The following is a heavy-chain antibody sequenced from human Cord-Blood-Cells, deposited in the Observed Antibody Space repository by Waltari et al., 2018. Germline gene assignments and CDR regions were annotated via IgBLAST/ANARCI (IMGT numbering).Heavy chain of an antibody. CDR3: ARQGYCSSTSCYALDY. D-gene: IGHD2-2*01. V-gene: IGHV1-69*01. CDR2: IIPIFGTA. Sequence: GLEWMGGIIPIFGTANYAQKFQGRVTITADESTSTAYMELSSLRSEETAVYYCARQGYCSSTSCYALDYWGQGTLVTVSS. J-gene: IGHJ4*02.